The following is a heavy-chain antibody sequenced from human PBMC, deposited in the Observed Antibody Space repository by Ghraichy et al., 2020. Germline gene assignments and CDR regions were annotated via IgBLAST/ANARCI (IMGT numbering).Heavy chain of an antibody. V-gene: IGHV4-34*01. CDR2: IDHSGST. Sequence: PETLSLTCAVYGGSFSDYYWSWIRQPPGKGLEWIGEIDHSGSTNYNPSLKSRVTISVDTSKNQFSLNLGSLTAADTAVYYCARVLVPPGSRYFDLWGLGTLVTVSS. D-gene: IGHD2-2*01. CDR3: ARVLVPPGSRYFDL. J-gene: IGHJ2*01. CDR1: GGSFSDYY.